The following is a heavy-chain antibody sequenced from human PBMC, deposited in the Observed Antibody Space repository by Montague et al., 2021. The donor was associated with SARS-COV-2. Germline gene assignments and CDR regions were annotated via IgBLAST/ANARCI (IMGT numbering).Heavy chain of an antibody. CDR1: GGSISSSNYY. D-gene: IGHD1-1*01. CDR3: AKPLATGNYYY. V-gene: IGHV4-39*01. J-gene: IGHJ4*02. CDR2: ISYRGDP. Sequence: SETLSLTCTVSGGSISSSNYYWGWVRRPPGKGLEWIGSISYRGDPYYNPSLKSRLTISVDTPQNQFSLKLSSVTAADTAVYYCAKPLATGNYYYWGQGTLVTVSS.